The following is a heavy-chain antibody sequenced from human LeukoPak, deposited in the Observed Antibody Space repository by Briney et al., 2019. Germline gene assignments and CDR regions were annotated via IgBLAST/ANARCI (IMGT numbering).Heavy chain of an antibody. Sequence: SETLSLTCTVSGGSISSSSYYWGWIRQPPGKGLEWIGSIYYSGSTYYNPSLKSRVTISVDTSKNQFSLKLSSVTAAGTAVYYCARDRVYCSGGSCYSGWFDPWGQGTLVTVSS. CDR1: GGSISSSSYY. D-gene: IGHD2-15*01. CDR2: IYYSGST. J-gene: IGHJ5*02. CDR3: ARDRVYCSGGSCYSGWFDP. V-gene: IGHV4-39*07.